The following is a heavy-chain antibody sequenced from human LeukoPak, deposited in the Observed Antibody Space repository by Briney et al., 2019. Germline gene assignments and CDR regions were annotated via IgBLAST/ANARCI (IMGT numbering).Heavy chain of an antibody. CDR1: GFTFSSYA. V-gene: IGHV3-66*02. J-gene: IGHJ4*02. CDR2: IYSGGST. CDR3: ARGSGLYCFDY. Sequence: GGSLRLSCAASGFTFSSYAMSWVRQAPGKGLEWVSVIYSGGSTYYADSVKGRFTISRDNSKNTLYLQMNSLRAEDTAVYYCARGSGLYCFDYRGQGTLVTVSS. D-gene: IGHD2-15*01.